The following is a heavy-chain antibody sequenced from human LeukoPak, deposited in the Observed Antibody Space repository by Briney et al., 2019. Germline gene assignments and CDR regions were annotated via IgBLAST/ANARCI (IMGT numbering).Heavy chain of an antibody. V-gene: IGHV1-8*01. CDR3: ARDLVGATTSDSP. D-gene: IGHD1-26*01. CDR1: GYTFTIYD. CDR2: MNPNSGIT. Sequence: ASVNVSCKASGYTFTIYDINWVRQATGQGLEWMGWMNPNSGITGYAQKFQGRVTMTRNTSISTAYMELSSLRSEDTAVYYCARDLVGATTSDSPWGQGTLVTVSS. J-gene: IGHJ5*02.